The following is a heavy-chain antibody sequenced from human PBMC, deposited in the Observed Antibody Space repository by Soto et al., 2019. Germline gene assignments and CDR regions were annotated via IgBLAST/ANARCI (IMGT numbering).Heavy chain of an antibody. CDR1: GFTFSIDA. CDR2: ISSNGGST. Sequence: GGSLRLSCAASGFTFSIDAMHLVVRAPGKGLEYVSAISSNGGSTYYADSVKGRFTISRDNSKNTLYLQMSSLRAEDTAVYYCVKELADFWSGYSDYWGQGTLVTVSS. J-gene: IGHJ4*02. V-gene: IGHV3-64D*06. D-gene: IGHD3-3*01. CDR3: VKELADFWSGYSDY.